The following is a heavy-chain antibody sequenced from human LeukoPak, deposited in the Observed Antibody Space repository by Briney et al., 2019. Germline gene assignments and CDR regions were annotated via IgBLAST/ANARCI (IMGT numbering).Heavy chain of an antibody. D-gene: IGHD3-16*01. CDR1: GGSISSYY. Sequence: RSSETLSLTCTVSGGSISSYYWSWIRQSPGKGLEWIGYIYNSGSTNYNPSLKSRVTISVDTSKNQFSLKLSSVTAADTAVYYCASAYDYVWGVFDYWGQGTLVTVSS. J-gene: IGHJ4*02. CDR3: ASAYDYVWGVFDY. V-gene: IGHV4-59*01. CDR2: IYNSGST.